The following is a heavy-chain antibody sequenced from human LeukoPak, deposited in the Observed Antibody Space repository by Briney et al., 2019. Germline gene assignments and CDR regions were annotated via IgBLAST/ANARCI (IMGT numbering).Heavy chain of an antibody. Sequence: PSETLSLTCTVSGGSISSYYWSWIRQPPGKGLEWIGYIYYSGSTNYNPSLKSRVTISVDTSKNQFSLRLSSVTAADTAVYYCARGYYDSSGYYPYWGQGTLVTVSS. V-gene: IGHV4-59*01. CDR2: IYYSGST. D-gene: IGHD3-22*01. CDR1: GGSISSYY. J-gene: IGHJ4*02. CDR3: ARGYYDSSGYYPY.